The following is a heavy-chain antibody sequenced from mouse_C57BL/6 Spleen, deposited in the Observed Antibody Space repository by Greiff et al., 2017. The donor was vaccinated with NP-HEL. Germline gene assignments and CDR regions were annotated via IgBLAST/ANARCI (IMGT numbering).Heavy chain of an antibody. CDR3: ARAGYYIGSYFDY. Sequence: EVQLQQSGPELVKPGASVKISCKASGYTFTDYYMNWVKQSHGKSLEWIGDINPNNGGTSYNQKFKGKATLTVDKSSSTAYMELRSLTSEDSAVYYCARAGYYIGSYFDYWGQGTTLTVSS. J-gene: IGHJ2*01. CDR2: INPNNGGT. V-gene: IGHV1-26*01. D-gene: IGHD2-12*01. CDR1: GYTFTDYY.